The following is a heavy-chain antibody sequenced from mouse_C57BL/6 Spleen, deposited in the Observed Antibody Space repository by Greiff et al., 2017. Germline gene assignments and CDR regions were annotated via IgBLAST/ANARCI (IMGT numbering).Heavy chain of an antibody. D-gene: IGHD1-1*01. J-gene: IGHJ4*01. V-gene: IGHV10-1*01. CDR2: IRSKSNNYAT. CDR3: VRHGGSSPMDY. CDR1: GFSFNTYA. Sequence: EVKVVESGGGLVQPKGSLKLSCAASGFSFNTYAMNWVRQAPGKGLEWVARIRSKSNNYATYYADSVKDRFTISRDDSESMLYLQMNNLKTEDTAMYYCVRHGGSSPMDYWGQGTSVTVSS.